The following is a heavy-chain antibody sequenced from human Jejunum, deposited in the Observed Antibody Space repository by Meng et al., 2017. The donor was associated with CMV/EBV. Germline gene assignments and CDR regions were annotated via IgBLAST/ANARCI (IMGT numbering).Heavy chain of an antibody. CDR1: GGSINNYY. J-gene: IGHJ4*02. D-gene: IGHD1-26*01. Sequence: QGQLQESGPGRVKPSEPLSLTCTVSGGSINNYYWSWIRQSAGKGLEWIGRFYSSDTYNYHPSLNSRVTMSLDTSKKQFSLILSSVTAADTARYYCARGPGASTREGFDHWGLGTLVTVSS. CDR2: FYSSDTY. V-gene: IGHV4-4*07. CDR3: ARGPGASTREGFDH.